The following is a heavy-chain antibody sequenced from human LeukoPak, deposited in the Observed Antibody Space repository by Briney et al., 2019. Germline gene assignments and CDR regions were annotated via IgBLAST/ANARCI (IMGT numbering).Heavy chain of an antibody. D-gene: IGHD2-2*01. CDR2: INHGGST. CDR3: ARDGRYCRSTNCFVGDGWFDP. V-gene: IGHV4-34*01. J-gene: IGHJ5*02. CDR1: GGSFSGYY. Sequence: SETLSLTCAVYGGSFSGYYWSWIRQPPGKGLEWIGEINHGGSTTYNSSLKSRVTISVDTSKNQFSLKLSSLTAADTAVYYCARDGRYCRSTNCFVGDGWFDPWGKGTLVTVSS.